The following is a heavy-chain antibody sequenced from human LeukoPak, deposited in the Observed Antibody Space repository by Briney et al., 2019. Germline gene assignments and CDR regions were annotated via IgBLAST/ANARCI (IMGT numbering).Heavy chain of an antibody. Sequence: PGGSLRLSCAASGFTFSSYWMHWVRQAPGKGLVWVSRINSDGSSTSYADSVKGRFTTSRDSAKNMLYLQMNSLRAEDTAVYYCAKGPPGITMIVVAPGYWGQGTLVTVSS. CDR1: GFTFSSYW. V-gene: IGHV3-74*01. CDR2: INSDGSST. CDR3: AKGPPGITMIVVAPGY. J-gene: IGHJ4*02. D-gene: IGHD3-22*01.